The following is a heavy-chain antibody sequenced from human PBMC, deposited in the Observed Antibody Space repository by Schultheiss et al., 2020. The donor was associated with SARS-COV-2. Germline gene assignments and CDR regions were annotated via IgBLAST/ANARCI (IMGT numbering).Heavy chain of an antibody. D-gene: IGHD3-22*01. J-gene: IGHJ6*02. CDR2: ISYDGSNK. CDR3: AKDRGYYDTHYGMDV. Sequence: GESLKISCTASGFTFGDYAMSWVRQAPGKGLEWVAVISYDGSNKYYADSVKGRFTISRDNSKNTLYLQMNSLRAEDTAVYYCAKDRGYYDTHYGMDVWGQGTTVTVSS. CDR1: GFTFGDYA. V-gene: IGHV3-30*04.